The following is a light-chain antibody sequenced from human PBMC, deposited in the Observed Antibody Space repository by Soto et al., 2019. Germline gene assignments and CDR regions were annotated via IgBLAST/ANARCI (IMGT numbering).Light chain of an antibody. V-gene: IGKV3-15*01. CDR3: QQYTNWPPIT. CDR2: GSS. J-gene: IGKJ5*01. CDR1: QYINTR. Sequence: EIVLTQSPATLSSFPGDRVTLSCRASQYINTRLAWYQHRPGQAPRLLIYGSSTRATGVPARFSGSGSGADFTLTISNLQSEDFAVYYCQQYTNWPPITFGQGTRLEIK.